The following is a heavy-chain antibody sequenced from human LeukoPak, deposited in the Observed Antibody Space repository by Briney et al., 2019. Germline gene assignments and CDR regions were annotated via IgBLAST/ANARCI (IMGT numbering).Heavy chain of an antibody. CDR3: TPSQFLAYCGGDCYHFDY. D-gene: IGHD2-21*02. V-gene: IGHV3-73*01. CDR2: IRSKANSYAT. CDR1: GFTFSGSA. Sequence: GGSLRLSCAASGFTFSGSAMHWVRQASGKGLEWVGRIRSKANSYATAYAASVKGRFTISRDDSKNTAYLQMNSLKTEDTAVYYCTPSQFLAYCGGDCYHFDYWGQGTLVTVSS. J-gene: IGHJ4*02.